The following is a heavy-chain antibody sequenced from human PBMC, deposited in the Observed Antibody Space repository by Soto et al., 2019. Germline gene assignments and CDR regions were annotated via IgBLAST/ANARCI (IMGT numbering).Heavy chain of an antibody. V-gene: IGHV5-51*01. Sequence: GESLKISCKGSGYRFTSYWIGWVRQMPGKGLEWMGIIYPGDSDTRYSPSFQGQVTISADKSISTAYLQWSSLKASDTAMYYCARSSPGTYYYDSSGYLSGIGFDPWGQGTLVTVSS. CDR1: GYRFTSYW. J-gene: IGHJ5*02. CDR3: ARSSPGTYYYDSSGYLSGIGFDP. CDR2: IYPGDSDT. D-gene: IGHD3-22*01.